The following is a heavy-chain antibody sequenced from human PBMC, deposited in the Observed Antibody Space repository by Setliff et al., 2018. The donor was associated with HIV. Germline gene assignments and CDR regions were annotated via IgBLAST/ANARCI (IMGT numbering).Heavy chain of an antibody. J-gene: IGHJ6*03. V-gene: IGHV3-30*02. CDR2: LRQDVNKD. CDR3: AKDAGYCSGESCYFYMDV. Sequence: LRLSCVVSGFIFENHAMHWVRRAPGKGLEWLTLLRQDVNKDYYGDSVKGRFTITRDNSKKTLYLYMNNLRSEDTAVYYCAKDAGYCSGESCYFYMDVWGKGTTVTSP. D-gene: IGHD2-8*02. CDR1: GFIFENHA.